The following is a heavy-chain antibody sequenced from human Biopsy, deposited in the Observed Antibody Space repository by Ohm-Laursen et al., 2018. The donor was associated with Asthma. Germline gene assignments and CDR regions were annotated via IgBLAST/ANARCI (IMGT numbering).Heavy chain of an antibody. D-gene: IGHD6-13*01. J-gene: IGHJ6*02. CDR3: VRGSSSWHHGPFHYYYGLDV. Sequence: PGTLSLTWAVSGGSINSSTWWSWVRQPPGKGLEWIGSIYYSGTTYYNPSLESRVTVSADTSKNQFSLKLTSVTAADTAVYYCVRGSSSWHHGPFHYYYGLDVWGQGTTATVSS. CDR2: IYYSGTT. V-gene: IGHV4-4*03. CDR1: GGSINSSTW.